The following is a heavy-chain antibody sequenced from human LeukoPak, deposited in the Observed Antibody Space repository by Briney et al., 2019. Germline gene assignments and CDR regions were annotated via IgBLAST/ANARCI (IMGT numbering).Heavy chain of an antibody. D-gene: IGHD1-1*01. CDR1: GYSLSDLS. CDR3: ATDRLEIYALNI. Sequence: GASVKVSCRVSGYSLSDLSIHWVRHVHGKGLEWMGGFEPEESDHGETIFAQNFEGRLTLTEDTLTDTAYMEFLSLTSEDTGVYYCATDRLEIYALNIWGQGTMVTVSS. J-gene: IGHJ3*02. V-gene: IGHV1-24*01. CDR2: FEPEESDHGET.